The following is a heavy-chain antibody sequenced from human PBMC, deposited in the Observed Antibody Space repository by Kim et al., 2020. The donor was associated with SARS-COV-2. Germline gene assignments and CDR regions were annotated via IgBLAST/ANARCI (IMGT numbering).Heavy chain of an antibody. Sequence: YAQKFQGRVTMTRDTSISTAYMELSRLRSDDTAVYYCARDLEELKDAFDIWGQGTMVTVSS. J-gene: IGHJ3*02. CDR3: ARDLEELKDAFDI. D-gene: IGHD1-26*01. V-gene: IGHV1-2*02.